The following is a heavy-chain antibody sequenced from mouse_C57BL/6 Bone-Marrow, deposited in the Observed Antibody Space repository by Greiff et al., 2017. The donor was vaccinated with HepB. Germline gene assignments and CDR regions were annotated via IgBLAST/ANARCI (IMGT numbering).Heavy chain of an antibody. V-gene: IGHV1-22*01. CDR1: GYTFTDYN. CDR3: ARDSYYYGRYAMDY. CDR2: INPNNGGT. Sequence: EVKLQQSGPELVKPGASVKMSCKASGYTFTDYNMHWVKQSHGKSLEWIGYINPNNGGTSYNQKFKGKATLTVNKSSSTAYMELRSLTSEDSAVYYCARDSYYYGRYAMDYWGQGTSVTVSS. D-gene: IGHD1-1*01. J-gene: IGHJ4*01.